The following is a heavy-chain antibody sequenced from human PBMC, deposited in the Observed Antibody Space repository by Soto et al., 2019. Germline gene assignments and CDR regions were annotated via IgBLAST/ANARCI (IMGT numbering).Heavy chain of an antibody. CDR2: ISSSSSYI. CDR1: GFTFGSYS. CDR3: ARDTVVTRIDY. Sequence: PGGSLRLSCAASGFTFGSYSMNWVRQAPGKGLEWVSSISSSSSYIYYADSVKGRFTISRDNAKNSLYLQMNSLRAEDTAVYYCARDTVVTRIDYWGQGTLVTVSS. D-gene: IGHD2-21*02. J-gene: IGHJ4*02. V-gene: IGHV3-21*01.